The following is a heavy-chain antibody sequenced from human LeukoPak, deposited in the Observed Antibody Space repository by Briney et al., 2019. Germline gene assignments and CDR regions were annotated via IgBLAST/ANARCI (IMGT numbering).Heavy chain of an antibody. J-gene: IGHJ4*02. CDR2: IFYSGVT. CDR1: GGSISPYY. V-gene: IGHV4-59*01. CDR3: ARAETLAAIYFDF. Sequence: PPETLSLTCSVSGGSISPYYWSWIRQPPGKGLEWIGYIFYSGVTTYNPSLKSRVSISLDSPQNQFFLRLTSVTAADTAMYYCARAETLAAIYFDFWGQGRLVTVSS. D-gene: IGHD6-25*01.